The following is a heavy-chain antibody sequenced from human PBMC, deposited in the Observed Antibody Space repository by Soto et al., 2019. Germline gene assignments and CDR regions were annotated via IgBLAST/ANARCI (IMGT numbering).Heavy chain of an antibody. V-gene: IGHV4-4*02. CDR2: IYHSGST. Sequence: QVQLQESGPGLVKPSGTLSLTCVVSGDSISSAHWWSWVRQPPGKGLEWIGEIYHSGSTNYNPSPNSRVTTSVDKAKNQFALTVISVTAEDTAVYSCATHRGSTYGPLDYWGQGLLVTVSS. CDR3: ATHRGSTYGPLDY. J-gene: IGHJ4*02. CDR1: GDSISSAHW. D-gene: IGHD3-10*01.